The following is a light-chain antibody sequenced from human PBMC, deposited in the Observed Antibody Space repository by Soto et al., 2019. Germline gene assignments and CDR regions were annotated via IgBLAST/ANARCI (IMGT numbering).Light chain of an antibody. V-gene: IGKV1-5*01. J-gene: IGKJ4*01. Sequence: DIKISQSPCTLFASGGDIVPITCRGSQSISRRLAWYQQTPAKAPKLLLYDASILESGVPLRFSGSGSGTELTLTISRLQPDDFATYYCQQYNSYSTLTFGGGTKVDIK. CDR2: DAS. CDR3: QQYNSYSTLT. CDR1: QSISRR.